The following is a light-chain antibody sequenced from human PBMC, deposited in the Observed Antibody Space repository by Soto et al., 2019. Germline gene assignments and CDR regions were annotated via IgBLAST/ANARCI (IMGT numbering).Light chain of an antibody. Sequence: QSALTQPPSASGSPGQSVTISCTGTSSDFGGYNYVSWYQHHPGKAPKLMVSEVSKRPSGVPDRFSGSKSGNTASLTVSGLQAEDEADYYCSSYAGNKNPYVFGGGTKVTVL. V-gene: IGLV2-8*01. CDR1: SSDFGGYNY. J-gene: IGLJ1*01. CDR2: EVS. CDR3: SSYAGNKNPYV.